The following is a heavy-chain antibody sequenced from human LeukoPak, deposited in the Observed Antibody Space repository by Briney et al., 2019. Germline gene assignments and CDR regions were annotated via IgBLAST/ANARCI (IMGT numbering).Heavy chain of an antibody. CDR2: INHSGST. V-gene: IGHV4-34*01. CDR1: GGSFSGYY. Sequence: SETLSLTCAIYGGSFSGYYWSWIRQPPGKGLEWIGEINHSGSTNYNPSLKSRVTIPVDTFKNQFSLKLSSVTAADTAVYYCARGGFEVVAEALRYYFDYWGQGTLVTVSS. CDR3: ARGGFEVVAEALRYYFDY. J-gene: IGHJ4*02. D-gene: IGHD6-19*01.